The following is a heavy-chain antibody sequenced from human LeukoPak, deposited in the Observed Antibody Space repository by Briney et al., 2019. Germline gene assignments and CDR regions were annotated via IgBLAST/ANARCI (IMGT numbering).Heavy chain of an antibody. CDR2: ISPNNGGT. Sequence: GASVKVSCKASGYTCTDYYIHWVRQAPGQALEWMGRISPNNGGTKYAEKFQGRVTMTSDTSISTAYMELSRLTSDDTAVFYCARGAGLFTMLRGVINWGQGTLVTVSS. V-gene: IGHV1-2*06. CDR3: ARGAGLFTMLRGVIN. CDR1: GYTCTDYY. D-gene: IGHD3-10*01. J-gene: IGHJ4*02.